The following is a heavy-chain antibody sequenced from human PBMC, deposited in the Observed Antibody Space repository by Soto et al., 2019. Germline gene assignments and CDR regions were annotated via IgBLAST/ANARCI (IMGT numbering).Heavy chain of an antibody. CDR1: GFTFRSSC. J-gene: IGHJ6*02. CDR2: IKSDGSST. V-gene: IGHV3-74*01. D-gene: IGHD6-6*01. CDR3: ARRYSSSSREDYYYGMDV. Sequence: LRLSCAASGFTFRSSCMHWVRQAPGKGLVWVSRIKSDGSSTSYADSVKGRFTISRDNAKNTLYLQMNSLRAEDTAVYYCARRYSSSSREDYYYGMDVWGQGTTVTVSS.